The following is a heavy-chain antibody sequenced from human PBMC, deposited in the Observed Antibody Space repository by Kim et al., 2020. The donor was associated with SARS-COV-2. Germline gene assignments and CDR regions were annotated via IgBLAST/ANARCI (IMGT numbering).Heavy chain of an antibody. Sequence: SETLSLTCTVSGGSISSSSYYWGWIRQPPGKGLEWIGSIYYSGSTYYNPSLKSRVTISVDTSKNQFSLKLSSVTAADTAVYYCARGWLGHYYGMDVWGQGTTVTVSS. V-gene: IGHV4-39*07. J-gene: IGHJ6*02. CDR1: GGSISSSSYY. CDR3: ARGWLGHYYGMDV. D-gene: IGHD6-19*01. CDR2: IYYSGST.